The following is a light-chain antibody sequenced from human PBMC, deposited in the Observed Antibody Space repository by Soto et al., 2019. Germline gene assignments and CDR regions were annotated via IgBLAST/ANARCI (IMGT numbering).Light chain of an antibody. V-gene: IGLV1-40*01. J-gene: IGLJ1*01. CDR2: GNS. CDR1: SSNIGAHYD. CDR3: QSYDNSLSVYV. Sequence: LAQRPAGNGGTGQRVTIYYTGSSSNIGAHYDVHWYQQLPGTAPKLLIYGNSNRPSGVPDRFSGSKSGTSASLAITGLQAEDEADYYCQSYDNSLSVYVFGTVTKVIVL.